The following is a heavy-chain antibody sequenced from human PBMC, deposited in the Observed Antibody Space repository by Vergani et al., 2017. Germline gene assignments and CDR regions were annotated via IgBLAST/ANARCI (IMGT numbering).Heavy chain of an antibody. V-gene: IGHV3-21*01. CDR1: GFTFSSYS. CDR3: ARDSSYYGSGSYPYYYYYGMDV. Sequence: EVQLVESGGGIVKPGGSLRLSCAASGFTFSSYSMNWVRQAPGKGLEWVSSISSSSSYIYYADSVKGRFTISRDNAKNSLYLQMNSLRAEDTAVYYCARDSSYYGSGSYPYYYYYGMDVWGQGTTVTVSS. J-gene: IGHJ6*02. CDR2: ISSSSSYI. D-gene: IGHD3-10*01.